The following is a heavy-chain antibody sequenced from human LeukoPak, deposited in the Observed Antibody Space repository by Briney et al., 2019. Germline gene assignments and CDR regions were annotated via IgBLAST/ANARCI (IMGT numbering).Heavy chain of an antibody. CDR2: INPNSGGT. CDR3: ARRGLGFGVYPAYYYYMDV. J-gene: IGHJ6*03. Sequence: ASVKVSCKASGYTFTGYYMHWVRQAPGQGLEWMGWINPNSGGTNYAQKFQGRVTMTRDTSISTAYMELSRLRSDDTAVYYCARRGLGFGVYPAYYYYMDVWGKGTTVTVSS. V-gene: IGHV1-2*02. CDR1: GYTFTGYY. D-gene: IGHD3-10*01.